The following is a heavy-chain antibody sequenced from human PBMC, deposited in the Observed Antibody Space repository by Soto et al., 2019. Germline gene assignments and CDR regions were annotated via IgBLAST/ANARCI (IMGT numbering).Heavy chain of an antibody. D-gene: IGHD2-21*01. J-gene: IGHJ5*02. CDR3: GRDQAGSDVYCNLEGWFDP. CDR2: IYTGGTT. V-gene: IGHV4-4*07. CDR1: GASISSYF. Sequence: QVQLQESGPGLVKPSETLSLTCTVSGASISSYFWSWSRQPAGPGLEWIGRIYTGGTTNYNHSLRSRVTMSVDTSKHQFSLRMTSVTAADTAMYYCGRDQAGSDVYCNLEGWFDPWGQGTLVTVSS.